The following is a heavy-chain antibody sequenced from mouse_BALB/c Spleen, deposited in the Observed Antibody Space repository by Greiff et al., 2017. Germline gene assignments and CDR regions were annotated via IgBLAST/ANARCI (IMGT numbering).Heavy chain of an antibody. D-gene: IGHD1-2*01. CDR1: GYSITSDYA. Sequence: EVQLQESGPGLVKPSQSLSLTCTVTGYSITSDYAWNWIRQFPGNKLEWMGYISYSGSTSYNPSLKSRISITRDTSKNQFFLQLNSVTTEDTATYYCARKGYGYGFDYWGQGTTLTVSS. CDR2: ISYSGST. V-gene: IGHV3-2*02. CDR3: ARKGYGYGFDY. J-gene: IGHJ2*01.